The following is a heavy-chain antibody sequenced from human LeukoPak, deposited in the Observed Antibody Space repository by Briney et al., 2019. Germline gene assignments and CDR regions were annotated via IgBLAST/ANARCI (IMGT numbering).Heavy chain of an antibody. Sequence: PGGSLRLSCAASGFSFNFYGMHWVRQAPGKGLEWVAFIRYDGSDKYYADSVNGRFTISRDNSKNTLYLQMNGLRPEDTAVYYCAKAGIVGATVMSYFDYWGQGTLVTVPS. D-gene: IGHD1-26*01. CDR2: IRYDGSDK. V-gene: IGHV3-30*02. J-gene: IGHJ4*02. CDR3: AKAGIVGATVMSYFDY. CDR1: GFSFNFYG.